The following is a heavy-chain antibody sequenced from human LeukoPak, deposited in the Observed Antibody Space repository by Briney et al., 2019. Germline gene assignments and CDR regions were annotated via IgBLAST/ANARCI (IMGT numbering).Heavy chain of an antibody. CDR2: IYHSGST. D-gene: IGHD3-22*01. CDR1: GYSISSGYY. J-gene: IGHJ4*02. Sequence: SETLSLTCTVSGYSISSGYYWGWIRQPPGKGLEWIGSIYHSGSTYYNPSLKSRVTISVDTSKNQFSLKLSFVTAADTAVYYCARDRPTYYYDSSGSFDYWGQGTLVTVSS. CDR3: ARDRPTYYYDSSGSFDY. V-gene: IGHV4-38-2*02.